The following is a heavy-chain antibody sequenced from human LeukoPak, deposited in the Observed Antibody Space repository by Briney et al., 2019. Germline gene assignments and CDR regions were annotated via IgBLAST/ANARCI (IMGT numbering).Heavy chain of an antibody. CDR1: GFTFSDYY. CDR3: ARDLNAFDC. D-gene: IGHD2-8*01. V-gene: IGHV3-11*06. Sequence: PGGSLRLSCVASGFTFSDYYMSWIRQAPGKGLEWVSYISSSSDYTNYADSVRGRFTISRDDARNSLYLQMDSLRDGDTAVYYCARDLNAFDCWGQGTLVTVSS. CDR2: ISSSSDYT. J-gene: IGHJ5*01.